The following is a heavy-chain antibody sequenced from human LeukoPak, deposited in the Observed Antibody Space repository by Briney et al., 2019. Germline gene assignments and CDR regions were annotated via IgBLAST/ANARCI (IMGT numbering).Heavy chain of an antibody. CDR1: GFTFSSYE. J-gene: IGHJ4*02. D-gene: IGHD4-11*01. CDR2: ISTSGSTI. CDR3: ARDQGADYSHDY. Sequence: GGSLRLSCAASGFTFSSYEMNWVRQAPGKGLDWVSYISTSGSTIYYADSVKGRFTISRDNAKNSLYLQMNSLRAENTAVYYCARDQGADYSHDYWGQGTLVTVSS. V-gene: IGHV3-48*03.